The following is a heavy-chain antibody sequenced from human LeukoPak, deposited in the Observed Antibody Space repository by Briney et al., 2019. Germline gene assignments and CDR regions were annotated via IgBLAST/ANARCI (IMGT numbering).Heavy chain of an antibody. J-gene: IGHJ4*02. Sequence: PGGSLRLSCAASGFTFSSYSMNWVRHAPGKGLEWVSSISSTSTYIHYADSLKGRFTISRDNARNSLYLQINSLRVEDTAVYYCARVQRGEMATFDYWGQGTLVTVSS. CDR1: GFTFSSYS. D-gene: IGHD5-24*01. CDR3: ARVQRGEMATFDY. V-gene: IGHV3-21*01. CDR2: ISSTSTYI.